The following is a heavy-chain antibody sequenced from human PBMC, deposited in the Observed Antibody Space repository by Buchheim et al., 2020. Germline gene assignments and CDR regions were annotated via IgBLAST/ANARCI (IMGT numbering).Heavy chain of an antibody. CDR1: GGSVSSKT. V-gene: IGHV1-69*06. CDR2: IVPMFGTP. J-gene: IGHJ1*01. CDR3: ATNSSGWYTF. D-gene: IGHD6-19*01. Sequence: QVQLEQSGAEVKKPGSSVKVSCKASGGSVSSKTISWVRQAPGQGFVWMGGIVPMFGTPTYAENFRGRTTISADRSTTTAYLELRTLASDDTAIYYCATNSSGWYTFWGQGT.